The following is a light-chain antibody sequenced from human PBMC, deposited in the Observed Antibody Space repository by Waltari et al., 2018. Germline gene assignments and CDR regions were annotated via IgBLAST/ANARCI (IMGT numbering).Light chain of an antibody. V-gene: IGLV8-61*01. J-gene: IGLJ3*02. Sequence: QTVVPQEPSLSVSPGGPVRLPCALCFGPVPSTFYPTWYQQTPGQPPRTLVYKGISRSSGVPDRFSGSILGNTAALTITGAQADDESDYYCSMYMGSGVWVFGGGTKLTVL. CDR1: FGPVPSTFY. CDR2: KGI. CDR3: SMYMGSGVWV.